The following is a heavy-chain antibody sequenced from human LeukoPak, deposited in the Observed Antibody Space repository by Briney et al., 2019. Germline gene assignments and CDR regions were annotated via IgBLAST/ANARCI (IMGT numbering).Heavy chain of an antibody. Sequence: GGSLRLSCEASGFTFRNYWMNWVRPAPGRGLEWVANINQDVSQNHFVGSVKGRFTISRDNAKNSLSLQMNSLRAEDAAVYYCARDGQYSTSWYDFDYWGQGTLVTVSS. CDR2: INQDVSQN. CDR1: GFTFRNYW. J-gene: IGHJ4*02. V-gene: IGHV3-7*04. CDR3: ARDGQYSTSWYDFDY. D-gene: IGHD6-13*01.